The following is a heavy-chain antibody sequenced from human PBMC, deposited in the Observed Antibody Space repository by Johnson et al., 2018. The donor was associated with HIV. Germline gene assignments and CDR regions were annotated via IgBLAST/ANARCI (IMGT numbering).Heavy chain of an antibody. CDR3: TTDPRWELPRYGI. CDR2: IYSGGST. CDR1: GFTVSSNY. D-gene: IGHD1-26*01. Sequence: VQLVESGGGLVQPGGSLRLSCAASGFTVSSNYMSWVRQAPGKGLEWVSVIYSGGSTYYADSVKGRFTISRDDSKNTLYLQMNSLKTEDTAVYYCTTDPRWELPRYGIWGQGTMVTVSS. V-gene: IGHV3-66*01. J-gene: IGHJ3*02.